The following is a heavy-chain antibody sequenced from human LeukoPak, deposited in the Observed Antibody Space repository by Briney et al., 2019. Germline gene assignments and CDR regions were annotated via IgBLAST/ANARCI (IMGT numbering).Heavy chain of an antibody. D-gene: IGHD2-21*02. J-gene: IGHJ4*02. CDR3: ARDQFSLTY. V-gene: IGHV3-66*01. CDR2: IYGGGDT. Sequence: PGGSLRLSCAASGFTVSNYYMSWVRQAPGKGLEWVSVIYGGGDTYYADSVKGRFIISRDNSKNMLYLQMNSLRVEDTAVYHCARDQFSLTYWGQGTLVTVSS. CDR1: GFTVSNYY.